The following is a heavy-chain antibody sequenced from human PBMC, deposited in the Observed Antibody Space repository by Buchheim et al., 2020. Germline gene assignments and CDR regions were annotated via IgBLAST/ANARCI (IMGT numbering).Heavy chain of an antibody. CDR1: GFTFSSYA. J-gene: IGHJ4*02. Sequence: EVQLLESGGGLVQPGGSLRLSCAASGFTFSSYAMSWVRQAPGKGLEWVSAISGSGGSTYYADSVKGRFTTSRDNSKNTLYLQMNSLRAEDTAVYYCAKDYNYDSSGYYYVRSPHIDYWGQGTL. CDR2: ISGSGGST. D-gene: IGHD3-22*01. V-gene: IGHV3-23*01. CDR3: AKDYNYDSSGYYYVRSPHIDY.